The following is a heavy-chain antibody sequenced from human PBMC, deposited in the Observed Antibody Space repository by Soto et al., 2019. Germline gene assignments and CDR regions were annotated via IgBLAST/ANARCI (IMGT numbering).Heavy chain of an antibody. V-gene: IGHV4-59*08. CDR1: GGSISSYY. CDR3: AKTDYYDSSGYIL. D-gene: IGHD3-22*01. J-gene: IGHJ4*02. CDR2: IYYSGST. Sequence: SETLSLTCTVSGGSISSYYWSWTRQPPGKGLEWIGYIYYSGSTNYNPSLKSRVTISVDTSKNQFSLKLSSVTAADTAVYYCAKTDYYDSSGYILWGQGTLVTVSS.